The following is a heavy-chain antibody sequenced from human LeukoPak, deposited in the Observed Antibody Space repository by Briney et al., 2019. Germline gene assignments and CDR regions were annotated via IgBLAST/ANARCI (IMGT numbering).Heavy chain of an antibody. CDR3: ARGYGSGTDY. D-gene: IGHD3-10*01. CDR1: VGSFRGYY. Sequence: SETLSLPCAVYVGSFRGYYWSGIREPPGKGLEWSGEINHSGYTNYNPPLKSRVTISVDTSKNQFSLKLSSVTAAETAVYNCARGYGSGTDYWGQGTLVTVSS. CDR2: INHSGYT. V-gene: IGHV4-34*01. J-gene: IGHJ4*02.